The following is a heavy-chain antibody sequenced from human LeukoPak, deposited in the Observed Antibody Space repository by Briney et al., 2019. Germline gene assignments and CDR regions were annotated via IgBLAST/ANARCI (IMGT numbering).Heavy chain of an antibody. Sequence: SETLSLTCTVSGGSISSYYWSWIRQPPGKGLEWIGYIYYSGSTNYNPSLKSRVTISVDTSKHQFSLKLSSVTAADTAVYYCATLGIEFTTFDYWGQGTLVTVSS. J-gene: IGHJ4*02. CDR2: IYYSGST. V-gene: IGHV4-59*01. CDR1: GGSISSYY. CDR3: ATLGIEFTTFDY. D-gene: IGHD3-22*01.